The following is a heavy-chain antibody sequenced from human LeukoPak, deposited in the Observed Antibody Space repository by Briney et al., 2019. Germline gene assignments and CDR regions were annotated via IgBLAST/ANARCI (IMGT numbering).Heavy chain of an antibody. Sequence: ASVKVSCKASGYTFTSYAMHWVRQAPGQRLEWMGWINAGNGNTKYSQKLQGRDTITRDTSASTVYMELNSLKDTAVYYCARVTMVRGVIRAFDIWGQGTMVTVSS. CDR3: ARVTMVRGVIRAFDI. CDR1: GYTFTSYA. J-gene: IGHJ3*02. CDR2: INAGNGNT. D-gene: IGHD3-10*01. V-gene: IGHV1-3*01.